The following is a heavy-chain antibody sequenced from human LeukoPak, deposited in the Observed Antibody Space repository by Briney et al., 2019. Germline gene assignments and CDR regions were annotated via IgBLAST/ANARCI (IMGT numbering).Heavy chain of an antibody. CDR3: ARVRDDGDPKNGFDV. CDR1: GFSLSNYW. V-gene: IGHV3-74*01. J-gene: IGHJ3*01. D-gene: IGHD4-17*01. CDR2: INTDGSHT. Sequence: PGGSLRLSCAASGFSLSNYWMHWVRQAPGKGLVWLSRINTDGSHTIYADSVKGRLTISRDNAKNTLYLQMNSLRAEDTAVYYRARVRDDGDPKNGFDVWGQGTLVTVSS.